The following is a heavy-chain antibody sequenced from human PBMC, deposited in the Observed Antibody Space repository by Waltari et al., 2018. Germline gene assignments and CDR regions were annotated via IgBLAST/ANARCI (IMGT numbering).Heavy chain of an antibody. Sequence: EVQLLESGGALVQPGGSLRLSCAASGFTFSNYDMSWVRQAPGTGLEWVSTVIASGDITYYADSVEGRFTISRDNFKKMLYLQMTSLRAGDMALYYCAKDGEDGPDYGLDVWGRGTTVTVSS. D-gene: IGHD2-15*01. J-gene: IGHJ6*02. CDR3: AKDGEDGPDYGLDV. V-gene: IGHV3-23*01. CDR1: GFTFSNYD. CDR2: VIASGDIT.